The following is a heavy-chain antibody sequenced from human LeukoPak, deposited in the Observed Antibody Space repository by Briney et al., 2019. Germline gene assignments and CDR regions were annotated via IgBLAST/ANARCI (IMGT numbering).Heavy chain of an antibody. CDR1: GFTFSSYA. Sequence: PGRSLRLSCAASGFTFSSYAMHWVRQAPGKGLEWVVVISYDGSNKYYADSVKGRFTISRNTSKNTLYLQMNSVRAEDTAVYYCARDLNDYVTDYWGQGTLVTVSS. V-gene: IGHV3-30-3*01. CDR2: ISYDGSNK. CDR3: ARDLNDYVTDY. D-gene: IGHD3-16*01. J-gene: IGHJ4*02.